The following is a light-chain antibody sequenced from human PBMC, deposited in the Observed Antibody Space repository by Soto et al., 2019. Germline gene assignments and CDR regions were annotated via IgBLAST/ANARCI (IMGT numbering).Light chain of an antibody. CDR1: QSVSSR. J-gene: IGKJ1*01. CDR2: GAS. V-gene: IGKV3-15*01. Sequence: EIVMTQSPATLSVSPGERVTLSCRASQSVSSRLAWYHQKPGQSPRLLIYGASTRATGIPARFSGSGSGTEFTLTISSLQSEDFAVYYCQQYNNWWTFGQGTKVDI. CDR3: QQYNNWWT.